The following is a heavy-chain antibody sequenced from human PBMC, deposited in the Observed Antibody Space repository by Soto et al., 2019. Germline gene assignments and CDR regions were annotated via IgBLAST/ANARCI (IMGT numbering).Heavy chain of an antibody. J-gene: IGHJ6*02. V-gene: IGHV4-39*01. CDR2: IYYSGST. D-gene: IGHD3-3*01. CDR1: GGSISSRSYY. CDR3: ARLRSGYDFWSGYLNNGYYYYGMDV. Sequence: SETLSLTCTVSGGSISSRSYYWGWIRQPPGKGLEWIGTIYYSGSTYYNPSLKSRVTISVDTSKNQFSLKLSSVTAADTAVYYFARLRSGYDFWSGYLNNGYYYYGMDVWGQGTTVTVSS.